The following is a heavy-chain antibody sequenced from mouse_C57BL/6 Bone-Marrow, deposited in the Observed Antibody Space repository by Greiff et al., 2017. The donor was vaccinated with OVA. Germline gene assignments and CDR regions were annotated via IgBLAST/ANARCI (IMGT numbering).Heavy chain of an antibody. V-gene: IGHV1-15*01. Sequence: QVQLQQSGAELVRPGASVTLSCKASGYTFTDYEMHWVKQTPVHGLEWIGAIDPETGGNAYNQKFKGKAILTADKSSSTAYMELRSLTSEYSAVYYCTTYYSNYVGYAMYYWGQGTSVTVSS. J-gene: IGHJ4*01. CDR3: TTYYSNYVGYAMYY. D-gene: IGHD2-5*01. CDR1: GYTFTDYE. CDR2: IDPETGGN.